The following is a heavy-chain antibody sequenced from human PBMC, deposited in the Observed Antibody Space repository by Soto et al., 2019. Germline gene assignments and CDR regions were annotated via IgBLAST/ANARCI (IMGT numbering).Heavy chain of an antibody. J-gene: IGHJ4*02. CDR1: GDSINNGYY. CDR3: ARGPEQFQLLWPFALSYFNS. CDR2: IYYTGRT. Sequence: VQLQESGSRLVKPSHTLSLTCRVSGDSINNGYYLTWIRQHPGKGLEWIGYIYYTGRTSYNPSLKRRLTISLDTSQKQFSLNLTSVTAADTAVYFCARGPEQFQLLWPFALSYFNSWGQGILVTVSS. D-gene: IGHD1-1*01. V-gene: IGHV4-31*03.